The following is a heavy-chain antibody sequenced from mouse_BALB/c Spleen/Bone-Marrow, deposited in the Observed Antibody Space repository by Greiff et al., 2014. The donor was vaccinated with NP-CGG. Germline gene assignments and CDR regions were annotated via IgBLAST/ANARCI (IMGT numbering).Heavy chain of an antibody. CDR2: ISYSGST. D-gene: IGHD4-1*02. J-gene: IGHJ2*01. CDR3: ANWGPYYFDY. V-gene: IGHV3-2*02. CDR1: GYSITSDYA. Sequence: EVHLVESGPGLVKPSQSLSLTCTVTGYSITSDYAWNWTRQFPGNKLEWMGYISYSGSTSYNPSLKSRISITRDTSKNQFFLQLNSVTTEDTATYYCANWGPYYFDYWGQGTTLTVSS.